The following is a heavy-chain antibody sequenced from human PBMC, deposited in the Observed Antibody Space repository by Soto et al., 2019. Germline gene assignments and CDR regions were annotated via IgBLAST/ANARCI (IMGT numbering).Heavy chain of an antibody. Sequence: GGSLRLSCAASGFTVSTSCMSWVRQAPGKGLEWVANIKQDGRDKNYVDSVKGRFTISRDNAENSLYLHMNSLRAEDTAVYYCTRGGCNSESYSCFDFWGQGTLVTVSS. V-gene: IGHV3-7*01. D-gene: IGHD1-26*01. CDR2: IKQDGRDK. CDR3: TRGGCNSESYSCFDF. CDR1: GFTVSTSC. J-gene: IGHJ4*02.